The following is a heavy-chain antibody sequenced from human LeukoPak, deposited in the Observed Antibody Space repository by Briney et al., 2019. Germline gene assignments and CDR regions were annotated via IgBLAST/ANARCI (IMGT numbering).Heavy chain of an antibody. Sequence: GESLKISCKGSGYSFTSYWIGWVCQMPGKGLEWMRIIYPGDSDTRYSPSFQGQVTISADKSISTAYLQWSSLKASDTAMYYCARHKTLYGGNSWSAFDIWGQGTMVTVSS. J-gene: IGHJ3*02. CDR3: ARHKTLYGGNSWSAFDI. V-gene: IGHV5-51*01. D-gene: IGHD4-23*01. CDR1: GYSFTSYW. CDR2: IYPGDSDT.